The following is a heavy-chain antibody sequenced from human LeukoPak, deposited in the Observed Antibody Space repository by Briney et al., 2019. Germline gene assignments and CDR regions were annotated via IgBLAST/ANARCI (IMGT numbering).Heavy chain of an antibody. CDR2: ISSSGSTI. Sequence: GGSLRLSCAASGFTFSSYEMNWVRQAPGKGLESVSYISSSGSTIYYADSVKGRFTISRDNAKNSLYLQMNSLRAEDTAVYYCASGSNYDFWSGYPPGYGMDVWGQGTTVTVSS. V-gene: IGHV3-48*03. J-gene: IGHJ6*02. CDR1: GFTFSSYE. D-gene: IGHD3-3*01. CDR3: ASGSNYDFWSGYPPGYGMDV.